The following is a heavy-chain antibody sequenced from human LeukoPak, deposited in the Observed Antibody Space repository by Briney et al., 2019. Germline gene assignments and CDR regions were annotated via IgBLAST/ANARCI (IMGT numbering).Heavy chain of an antibody. CDR2: INAGNGKT. CDR1: GYIFTDYA. J-gene: IGHJ4*02. D-gene: IGHD4-17*01. CDR3: ARARLTSTVTTYYIHF. Sequence: ASVTVSCKASGYIFTDYAIQWVRQAPGQGLEWMGWINAGNGKTKYSQKFQGRVTITRDTSASTAYMELSGLRSDYTAVYSCARARLTSTVTTYYIHFGGQGTLVTVSS. V-gene: IGHV1-3*01.